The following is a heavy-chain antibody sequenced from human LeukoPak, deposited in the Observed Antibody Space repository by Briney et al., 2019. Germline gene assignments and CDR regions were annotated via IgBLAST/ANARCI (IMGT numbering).Heavy chain of an antibody. Sequence: SETLSLTCTVSGGSISSYYWSWIRQPPGKGLEWIGYIYYSGSTNYNPSLKSRVTISVDTSKNQFSLKLSSVTAADTAVYYCARECRQLGRYYYYMDVWGKGTTVTVSS. V-gene: IGHV4-59*12. CDR2: IYYSGST. CDR3: ARECRQLGRYYYYMDV. CDR1: GGSISSYY. D-gene: IGHD6-6*01. J-gene: IGHJ6*03.